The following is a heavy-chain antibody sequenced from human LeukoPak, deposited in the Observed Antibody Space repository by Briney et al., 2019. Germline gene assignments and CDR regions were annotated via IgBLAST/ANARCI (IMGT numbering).Heavy chain of an antibody. CDR2: IYTSGST. J-gene: IGHJ4*02. D-gene: IGHD4-23*01. CDR1: GGSISGYY. CDR3: ARDRSPYGCNSAFDS. Sequence: SETLSLTCTVSGGSISGYYWSWIRQPAGKGLDWIGRIYTSGSTNYNPSLKSRVTMSVDTSKNQFSLKLSSVTAADTAVYYCARDRSPYGCNSAFDSWGQGTLVTVSS. V-gene: IGHV4-4*07.